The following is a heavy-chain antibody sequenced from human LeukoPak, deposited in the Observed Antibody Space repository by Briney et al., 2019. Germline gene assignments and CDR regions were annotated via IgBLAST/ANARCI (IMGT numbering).Heavy chain of an antibody. D-gene: IGHD2-2*01. CDR3: ARGIYCSSTSCYFYYYYMDV. CDR2: IYTSGNA. Sequence: SETLSLTRTLSVGSICRFIWSGLPGPAGKGGRGFGRIYTSGNAKYNPSLKSRVTMSVDTSKNQFSLKQRSVTAADTAGYYCARGIYCSSTSCYFYYYYMDVWGKGTTVTVSS. J-gene: IGHJ6*03. V-gene: IGHV4-4*07. CDR1: VGSICRFI.